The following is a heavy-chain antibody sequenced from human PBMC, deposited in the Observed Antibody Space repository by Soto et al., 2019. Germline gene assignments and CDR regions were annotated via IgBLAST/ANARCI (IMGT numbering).Heavy chain of an antibody. CDR2: INPASGHT. D-gene: IGHD1-26*01. Sequence: QVQLVQSGAEVKKPGASVKVSCKASGYTFTTYALHWVRQAPGQRPEWMGWINPASGHTKYSKKVQDRVTITRDTSASTGYMELSSLRSEDTAVYYCGRSVVGATGEILYNAMDVWGHGTTGTVSS. V-gene: IGHV1-3*01. CDR1: GYTFTTYA. J-gene: IGHJ6*02. CDR3: GRSVVGATGEILYNAMDV.